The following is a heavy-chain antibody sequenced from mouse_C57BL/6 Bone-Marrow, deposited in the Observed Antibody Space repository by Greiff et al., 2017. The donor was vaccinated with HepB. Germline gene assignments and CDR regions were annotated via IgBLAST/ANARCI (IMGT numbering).Heavy chain of an antibody. CDR1: GFTFSSYA. D-gene: IGHD2-4*01. V-gene: IGHV5-4*01. J-gene: IGHJ4*01. Sequence: EVMLVESGGGLVKPGGSLKLSCAASGFTFSSYAMSGVRQTPEKRLEWVATISDGGSYTYYPDNVKGRFTISRDNAKNNLYLQMSHLKSEDTAMYYCARDAYDYVGLYAMDYWAQGTSVIVSS. CDR3: ARDAYDYVGLYAMDY. CDR2: ISDGGSYT.